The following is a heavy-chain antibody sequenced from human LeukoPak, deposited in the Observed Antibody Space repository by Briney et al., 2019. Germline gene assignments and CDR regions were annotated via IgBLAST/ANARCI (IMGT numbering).Heavy chain of an antibody. D-gene: IGHD3-22*01. J-gene: IGHJ4*02. Sequence: KSSETLSLTCTVSGGSISSYYWSWIRQPPRKGLEWIGYIYYSGSTNYNTSLKGRVTISVDTSKNQFSLKLNSVTAADRAVYYCARGGVDYDSSGLIDYWGQGTLVTVSS. CDR3: ARGGVDYDSSGLIDY. V-gene: IGHV4-59*01. CDR1: GGSISSYY. CDR2: IYYSGST.